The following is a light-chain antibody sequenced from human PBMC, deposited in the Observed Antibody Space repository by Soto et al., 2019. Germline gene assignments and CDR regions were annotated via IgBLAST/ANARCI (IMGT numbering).Light chain of an antibody. V-gene: IGKV3-15*01. J-gene: IGKJ1*01. CDR1: QSVSSSY. Sequence: EIVMTQSPATLSVSPGERATLSCRASQSVSSSYLAWYQQRPGQAPRLLIYGSATRATGIPARFSGSGSGTEFTLTISSLQSEDSAVYYCQQYHSWPAFGQGTKVDI. CDR3: QQYHSWPA. CDR2: GSA.